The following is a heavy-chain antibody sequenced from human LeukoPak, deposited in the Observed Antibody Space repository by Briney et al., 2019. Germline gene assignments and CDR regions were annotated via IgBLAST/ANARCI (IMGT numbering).Heavy chain of an antibody. J-gene: IGHJ1*01. V-gene: IGHV1-2*02. Sequence: GALVKVSCKASGYTFTGYYVHWVRLAPGKGLECMGWINPNSGGTNYAQKFQGRVTMTRDTSISTAYVELSSLTSDDTAVYYCARGSYAEYFQHWGQGTLVTVSS. CDR1: GYTFTGYY. D-gene: IGHD3-10*01. CDR2: INPNSGGT. CDR3: ARGSYAEYFQH.